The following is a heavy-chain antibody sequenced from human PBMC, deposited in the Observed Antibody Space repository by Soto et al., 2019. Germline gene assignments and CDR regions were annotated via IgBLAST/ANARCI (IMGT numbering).Heavy chain of an antibody. CDR2: GGT. V-gene: IGHV1-2*02. D-gene: IGHD3-22*01. Sequence: GGTNYAQKFQGRVTMTRDTSISTAYMELSRLRSDDTAVYYCAREKYYYDSSGYSPGWFDPWGQGTLVTVSS. J-gene: IGHJ5*02. CDR3: AREKYYYDSSGYSPGWFDP.